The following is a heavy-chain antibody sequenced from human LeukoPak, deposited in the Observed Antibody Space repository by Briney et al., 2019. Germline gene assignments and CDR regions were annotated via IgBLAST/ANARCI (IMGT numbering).Heavy chain of an antibody. D-gene: IGHD6-13*01. CDR1: GFTFSSYA. V-gene: IGHV3-30-3*01. J-gene: IGHJ4*02. CDR2: ISYDGSNK. CDR3: ARIPRYGGAAAGTSSRFDY. Sequence: GGSLRLSCAASGFTFSSYAMTWVRQAPGKGLEWVAVISYDGSNKYYADSVKGRFTISRDNPKNTLYLQMNSLRAEDTAVYYCARIPRYGGAAAGTSSRFDYWGQGTLVTVSS.